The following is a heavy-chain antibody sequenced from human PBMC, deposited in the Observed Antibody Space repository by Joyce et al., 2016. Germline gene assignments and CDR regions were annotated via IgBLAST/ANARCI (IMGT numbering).Heavy chain of an antibody. CDR3: ARHVILVGFDF. V-gene: IGHV4-39*01. CDR2: IYYSGPT. Sequence: QLQLQESGPGLVKPSETLSLTCSVSGASIGSGTYYWGWIRQPPGKGLEWIGSIYYSGPTYYTPSLKSRVTISVDTSKNQFSLRLGSVTVADTAVYYCARHVILVGFDFWGQGTLVTVSS. J-gene: IGHJ4*02. CDR1: GASIGSGTYY. D-gene: IGHD2-21*01.